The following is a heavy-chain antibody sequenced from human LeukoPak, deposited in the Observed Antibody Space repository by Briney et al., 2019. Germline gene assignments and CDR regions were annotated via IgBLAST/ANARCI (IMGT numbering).Heavy chain of an antibody. CDR1: GYTLTELS. V-gene: IGHV1-24*01. J-gene: IGHJ4*02. CDR3: ARGRSSNYYGSGSYPY. CDR2: FDPEDGKT. D-gene: IGHD3-10*01. Sequence: GASVKVSCKVSGYTLTELSMHWVRQAPGKGLEWMGGFDPEDGKTIYAQKFQGRVTMTEDTSTDTAYMELSSLRSEDTAVYYCARGRSSNYYGSGSYPYWGQGTLVTVSS.